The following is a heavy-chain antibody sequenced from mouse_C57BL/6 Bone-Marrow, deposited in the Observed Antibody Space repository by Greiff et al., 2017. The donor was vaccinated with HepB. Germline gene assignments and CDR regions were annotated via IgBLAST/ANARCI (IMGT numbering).Heavy chain of an antibody. CDR2: IYPGDGDT. CDR1: GYAFSSSW. Sequence: QVQLKQSGPELVKPGASVKISCKASGYAFSSSWMNWVKQRPGKGLEWIGRIYPGDGDTNYNGKFKGKATLTADKSSSTAYMQLSSLTSEDSAVYFCAREPWDPFGYWGKGTTLTVSS. D-gene: IGHD4-1*01. V-gene: IGHV1-82*01. J-gene: IGHJ2*01. CDR3: AREPWDPFGY.